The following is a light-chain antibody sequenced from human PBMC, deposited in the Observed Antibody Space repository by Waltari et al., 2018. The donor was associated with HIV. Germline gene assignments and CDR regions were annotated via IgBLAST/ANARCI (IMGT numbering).Light chain of an antibody. CDR1: TSNIGSND. CDR3: VAWDDSLRGVV. J-gene: IGLJ2*01. Sequence: SVLTQPPSASGTPGQRVTISCSGSTSNIGSNDLFCYQHRPGASPKLLIHRNNQRPSGVPDRFSGSTSGTSASLAISGLRSEDEADYYCVAWDDSLRGVVFGGGTKVAAL. V-gene: IGLV1-47*01. CDR2: RNN.